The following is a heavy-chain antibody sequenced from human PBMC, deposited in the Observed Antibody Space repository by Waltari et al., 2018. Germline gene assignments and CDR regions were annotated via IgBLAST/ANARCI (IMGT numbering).Heavy chain of an antibody. D-gene: IGHD6-13*01. CDR3: ARSPVGVAAARNYFDY. CDR2: IYYSGSN. J-gene: IGHJ4*02. CDR1: GGSISSHY. Sequence: QVQLQESGPGLVKPSETLSLTCTVSGGSISSHYWSLIRQPQGKGLEWIGYIYYSGSNNYNPALKSRVTISVDTSKNQFSLKLSSVTAADTAVYYCARSPVGVAAARNYFDYWGQGTLVTVSS. V-gene: IGHV4-59*11.